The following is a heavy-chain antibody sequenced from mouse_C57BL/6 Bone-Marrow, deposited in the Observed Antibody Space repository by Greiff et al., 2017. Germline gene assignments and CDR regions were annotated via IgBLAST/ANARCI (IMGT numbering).Heavy chain of an antibody. D-gene: IGHD1-1*02. CDR3: SSFGGNYFDL. V-gene: IGHV14-4*01. Sequence: VQPQQSGAELVRPGASVKLSCTASGFNIKDDYIHWVKQRPEQGLEWIGWIDPDIGDTEYASKFQGKATITSDTSSNTAYLQLSSLTSEDTAVYYCSSFGGNYFDLWGQGTPLTVAS. J-gene: IGHJ2*01. CDR2: IDPDIGDT. CDR1: GFNIKDDY.